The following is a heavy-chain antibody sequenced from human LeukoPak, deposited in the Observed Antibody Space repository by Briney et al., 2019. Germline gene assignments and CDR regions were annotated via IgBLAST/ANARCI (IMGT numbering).Heavy chain of an antibody. CDR1: GYTFTGYY. CDR3: ARLVVAALYYFDY. V-gene: IGHV1-2*02. J-gene: IGHJ4*02. D-gene: IGHD2-15*01. Sequence: ASVKVSCKASGYTFTGYYMHWVRQAPGQGLEWMGWINPNSGGTNYAQKFQGRATMTRDTSISTAYMELSRLRSDDTAVYYCARLVVAALYYFDYWGQGTLVTVSS. CDR2: INPNSGGT.